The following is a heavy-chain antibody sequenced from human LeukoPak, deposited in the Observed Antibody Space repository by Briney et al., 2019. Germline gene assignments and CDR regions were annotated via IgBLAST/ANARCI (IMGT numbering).Heavy chain of an antibody. V-gene: IGHV2-70*04. CDR3: ARTHNSYYYYMDV. CDR1: GFSLSTSGVS. Sequence: SGPALVKPKHILTLTGTFSGFSLSTSGVSVSWIPQPPGKALEWPARIDWDYDKFYSTSLKTRLTISKDTSKNQVVLTMTDMDPVDTATYYCARTHNSYYYYMDVWGKGTTVTVSS. J-gene: IGHJ6*03. CDR2: IDWDYDK.